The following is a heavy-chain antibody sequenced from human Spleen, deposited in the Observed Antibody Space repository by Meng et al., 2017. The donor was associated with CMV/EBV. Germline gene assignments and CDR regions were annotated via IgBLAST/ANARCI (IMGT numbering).Heavy chain of an antibody. V-gene: IGHV1-8*03. CDR3: ARGAYYDSSGYYYH. D-gene: IGHD3-22*01. CDR2: MNPNSGNT. Sequence: SGYTFTSYSINWVRQATGQGLEWMGWMNPNSGNTGYAKKFQGRVTITRNTSISTAYMELGSLRSEDTAVYYCARGAYYDSSGYYYHWGQRTLVTVSS. CDR1: GYTFTSYS. J-gene: IGHJ5*02.